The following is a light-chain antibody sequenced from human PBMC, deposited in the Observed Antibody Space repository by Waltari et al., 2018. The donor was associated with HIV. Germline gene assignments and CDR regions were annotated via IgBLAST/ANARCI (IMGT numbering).Light chain of an antibody. V-gene: IGKV1-5*03. CDR1: QSISSW. CDR2: KAS. J-gene: IGKJ1*01. CDR3: QQSRT. Sequence: DIQMPQSPSTLSASVGDRVTITCRASQSISSWLAWYQQKPGEAPKPLIYKASSLESGVPSRFSGSGSGTEFTLTISSLQPDDFATYYCQQSRTFGQGTKVDIK.